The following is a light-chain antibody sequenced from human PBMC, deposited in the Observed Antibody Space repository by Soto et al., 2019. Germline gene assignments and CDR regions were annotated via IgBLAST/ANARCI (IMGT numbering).Light chain of an antibody. J-gene: IGKJ2*01. CDR2: GAS. CDR1: QSVSSN. V-gene: IGKV3-15*01. Sequence: DIVMTQSPATLSMSPGERATLSCRASQSVSSNLAWYQQKPGQAPRLLIYGASTRATGIPARFSGSGSGTEFTLTISSLQSEDFAVYYCQQYKNWPGNTFGQGTKLEI. CDR3: QQYKNWPGNT.